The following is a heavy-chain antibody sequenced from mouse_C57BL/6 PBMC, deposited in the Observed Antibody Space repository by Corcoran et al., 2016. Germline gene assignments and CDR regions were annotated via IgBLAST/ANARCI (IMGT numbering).Heavy chain of an antibody. CDR2: INTYSGVP. Sequence: QIQLVQSGPELKKPGETVKISCKASGYTFTTYGMSWVKQAPGKGLKWMGWINTYSGVPTYADDFKGRFAFSLETSASTAYLQINNLKNEDTATYFCAREDYYGSSYPFDYWGQGTTLTVSS. J-gene: IGHJ2*01. CDR1: GYTFTTYG. D-gene: IGHD1-1*01. V-gene: IGHV9-3*01. CDR3: AREDYYGSSYPFDY.